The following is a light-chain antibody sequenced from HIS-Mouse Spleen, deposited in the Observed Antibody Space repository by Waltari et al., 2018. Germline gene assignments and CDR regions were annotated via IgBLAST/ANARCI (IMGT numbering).Light chain of an antibody. CDR1: QSVSSSC. CDR2: GAS. CDR3: QQYGSSPFT. J-gene: IGKJ2*01. Sequence: ELVSTQPPGALSLSPGERATLSCRASQSVSSSCLAWYQQKPGQAPRLLIYGASSRATGIPDRFSGSGSGTDFTLTISRLEPEDFAVYYCQQYGSSPFTFGQGTKLEIK. V-gene: IGKV3-20*01.